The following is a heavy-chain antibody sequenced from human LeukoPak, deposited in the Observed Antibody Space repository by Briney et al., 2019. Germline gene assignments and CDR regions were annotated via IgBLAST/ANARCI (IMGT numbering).Heavy chain of an antibody. V-gene: IGHV1-8*03. D-gene: IGHD5-18*01. CDR3: SRAADVATAGGTDAFDI. CDR2: RNPNSGNT. Sequence: ASVKVSCKASGYAFTGYDINWVRQATGQGLEWMGWRNPNSGNTGYAQKFQGRATITRNISISTDYMELTSLRSEDTAVYYCSRAADVATAGGTDAFDIWGQGTMVTVSS. J-gene: IGHJ3*02. CDR1: GYAFTGYD.